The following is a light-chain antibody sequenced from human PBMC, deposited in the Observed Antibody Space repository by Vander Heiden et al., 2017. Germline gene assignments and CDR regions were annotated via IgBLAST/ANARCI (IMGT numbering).Light chain of an antibody. CDR1: SSDVWMYTL. CDR3: CSYAGSSSLV. J-gene: IGLJ3*02. V-gene: IGLV2-23*01. CDR2: EGG. Sequence: QSALTQPASVSGSPGQSVSISCTGTSSDVWMYTLVSWYHTHPGKAPKLMIYEGGKRPSGVSNRFSGSKSGNTASLTICGLQAEDEADYYCCSYAGSSSLVFGGGTKLTVL.